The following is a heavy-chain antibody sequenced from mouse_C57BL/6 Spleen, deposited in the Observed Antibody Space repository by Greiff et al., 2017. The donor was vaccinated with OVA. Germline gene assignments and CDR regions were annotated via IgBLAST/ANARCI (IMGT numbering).Heavy chain of an antibody. CDR3: TRGGLRWYFDV. D-gene: IGHD1-1*01. J-gene: IGHJ1*03. CDR2: IDPETGGT. V-gene: IGHV1-15*01. Sequence: QVQLKESGAELVRPGASVTLSCKASGYTFTDYEMHWVKQTPVHGLEWIGAIDPETGGTAYNQKFKGKAILTADKSSSTAYMELRSLTSEDSAVYYCTRGGLRWYFDVWGTGTTVTVSS. CDR1: GYTFTDYE.